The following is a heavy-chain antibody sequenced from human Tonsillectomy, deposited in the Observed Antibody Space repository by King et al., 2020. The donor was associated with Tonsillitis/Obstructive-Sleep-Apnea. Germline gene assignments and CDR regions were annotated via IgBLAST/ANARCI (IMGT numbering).Heavy chain of an antibody. CDR1: GFSLTSSGVG. D-gene: IGHD3-22*01. CDR3: AHTPYYHDSSCYPCYYFDY. V-gene: IGHV2-5*02. J-gene: IGHJ4*02. CDR2: IYWDDDK. Sequence: TLKESGPTLVKPPQTLTVTCTLSGFSLTSSGVGVGWIRQPPGKALEWLALIYWDDDKRYSPSLKSRLTITKDTSKNQVVLTMTNMDPVDTATYYCAHTPYYHDSSCYPCYYFDYWGQGTLVTVSS.